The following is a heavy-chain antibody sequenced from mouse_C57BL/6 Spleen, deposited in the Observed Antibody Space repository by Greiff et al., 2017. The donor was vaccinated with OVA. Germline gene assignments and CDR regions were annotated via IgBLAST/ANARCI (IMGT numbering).Heavy chain of an antibody. CDR2: IDPETGGT. Sequence: VQLQQSGAELVRPGASVTLSCKASGYTFTDYEMHWVKQTPVHGLEWIGAIDPETGGTAYNQKFKGKAILTADKSSSTAYMELRSLTSEDSAVYYCTRVESYYSNYAWYFDVWGTGTTVTVSS. D-gene: IGHD2-5*01. V-gene: IGHV1-15*01. J-gene: IGHJ1*03. CDR1: GYTFTDYE. CDR3: TRVESYYSNYAWYFDV.